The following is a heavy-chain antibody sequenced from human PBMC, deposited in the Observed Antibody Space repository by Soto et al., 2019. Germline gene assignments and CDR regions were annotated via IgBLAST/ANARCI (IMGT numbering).Heavy chain of an antibody. J-gene: IGHJ3*02. CDR2: ISYDGSNK. CDR3: AKYDGLVDPHDAFDI. V-gene: IGHV3-30*18. CDR1: GFTFSSYG. D-gene: IGHD6-19*01. Sequence: QVQLVESGGGVVQPGRSLRLSCAASGFTFSSYGMHWVRQAPGKGLEWVAVISYDGSNKYYADSVKGRFTISRENSNNTLYLQMNSLRAEDTAVYYCAKYDGLVDPHDAFDIWGQGTMVTVSS.